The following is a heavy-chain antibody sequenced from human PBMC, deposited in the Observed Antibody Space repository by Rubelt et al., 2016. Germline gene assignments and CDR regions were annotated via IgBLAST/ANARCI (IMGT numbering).Heavy chain of an antibody. D-gene: IGHD4-17*01. Sequence: TCTVSGGSISSYYWSWIRQPPGKGLEWIGEINHSGSTNYNPSLKSRVTISVDRSKNQFSLKLSSVTAADTAVYYCARYDYGDKGWFDPWGQGTLVTVSS. CDR1: GGSISSYY. CDR3: ARYDYGDKGWFDP. CDR2: INHSGST. J-gene: IGHJ5*02. V-gene: IGHV4-34*01.